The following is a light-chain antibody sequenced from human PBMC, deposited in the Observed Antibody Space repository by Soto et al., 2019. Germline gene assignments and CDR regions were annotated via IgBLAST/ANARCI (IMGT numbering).Light chain of an antibody. V-gene: IGLV2-14*01. CDR1: SRDVGGYNY. CDR2: EVS. CDR3: SSYTSSSTYV. J-gene: IGLJ1*01. Sequence: QSALTQPASVSGSPGQSITISCTGTSRDVGGYNYVSWYQHHPGKAPKLMIYEVSNRPSGVSNRFSGSKSGNPASLTISGLQAEDEGDYYCSSYTSSSTYVFGTGTKVTVL.